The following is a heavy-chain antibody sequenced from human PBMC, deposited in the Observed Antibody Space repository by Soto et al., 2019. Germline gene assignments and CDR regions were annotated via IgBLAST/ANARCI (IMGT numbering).Heavy chain of an antibody. CDR1: GGSISSYY. D-gene: IGHD1-1*01. V-gene: IGHV4-59*01. CDR3: ARDTPDARNHFYYYYGMDV. J-gene: IGHJ6*02. Sequence: QVQLQESGPGLVKPSETLSLTCTVSGGSISSYYWSWIRQPPGKGLEWIGYIYYSGSTNYNPSLXSRVTMSVDTXXNXFXXKLSSVTAADTAVYYCARDTPDARNHFYYYYGMDVWGQGTTVTVSS. CDR2: IYYSGST.